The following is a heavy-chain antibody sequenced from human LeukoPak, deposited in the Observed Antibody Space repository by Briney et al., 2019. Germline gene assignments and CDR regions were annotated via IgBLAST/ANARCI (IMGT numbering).Heavy chain of an antibody. CDR2: IKQDGSER. Sequence: PGGSLRLSCAASGFTFSSYWMSWVRQAPGKGLEWVADIKQDGSERYYMDSVKGRFTISRDNAKNSLYLQIDSLRAEDTAVYYCTTETYRRFDYWGQGTLVTVSS. J-gene: IGHJ4*02. CDR1: GFTFSSYW. CDR3: TTETYRRFDY. V-gene: IGHV3-7*01.